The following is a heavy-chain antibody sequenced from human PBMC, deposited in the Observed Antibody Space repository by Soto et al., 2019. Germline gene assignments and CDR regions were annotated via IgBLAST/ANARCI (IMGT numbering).Heavy chain of an antibody. V-gene: IGHV3-23*01. CDR2: IRGAGGGT. D-gene: IGHD2-15*01. Sequence: GGSLRLSCAASGFIFNNYAMSWVRQTPGQGLEWVSGIRGAGGGTNYTDSVKGRFIISRDNSKNILYLQMNSLRAEDTAVYYCAKGITDTGGYYYYSMDVWGQGTAVTVSS. CDR1: GFIFNNYA. CDR3: AKGITDTGGYYYYSMDV. J-gene: IGHJ6*02.